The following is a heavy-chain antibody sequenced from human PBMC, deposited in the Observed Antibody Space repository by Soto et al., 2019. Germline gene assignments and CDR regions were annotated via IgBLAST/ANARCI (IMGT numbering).Heavy chain of an antibody. J-gene: IGHJ4*02. V-gene: IGHV1-69*13. CDR1: GGTFSSYA. D-gene: IGHD3-22*01. Sequence: ASVKVSCKASGGTFSSYAISWVRQAPGQGLEWLGGIIPIFGTANYAQKFQGRVTITADESTSTAYMELSSLRSEDTAVYYCARDRGGARGYYDSSVYYFDYWGQGTLVTVSS. CDR3: ARDRGGARGYYDSSVYYFDY. CDR2: IIPIFGTA.